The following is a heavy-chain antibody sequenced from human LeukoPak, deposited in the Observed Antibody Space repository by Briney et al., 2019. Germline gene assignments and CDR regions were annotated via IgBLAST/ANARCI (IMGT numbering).Heavy chain of an antibody. CDR3: ARKVTIFGVVIGYYYFDY. J-gene: IGHJ4*02. CDR1: GGSFSGYY. D-gene: IGHD3-3*01. V-gene: IGHV4-34*01. Sequence: ASETLSLTCAVYGGSFSGYYWSWIRQPPGKGLEWIGEINHSGSTNYNPSLKSRVTISVDTSKNQFSLKLSSVTAADTAVYYCARKVTIFGVVIGYYYFDYWGQGTLVTVSS. CDR2: INHSGST.